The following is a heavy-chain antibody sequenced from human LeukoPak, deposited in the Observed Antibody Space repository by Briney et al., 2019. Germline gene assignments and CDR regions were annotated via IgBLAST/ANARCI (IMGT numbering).Heavy chain of an antibody. CDR2: IRYDGSNK. Sequence: GGSLRLSCAASGFTFSSYGMHWVRQAPGKGLEWVAFIRYDGSNKYYADSVKGRFTISRDNSKNTLYLQMNSLRAEDTAVYYCAKVRCGSTGCYAYYFDYWGQGTLVTVSS. J-gene: IGHJ4*02. V-gene: IGHV3-30*02. CDR1: GFTFSSYG. CDR3: AKVRCGSTGCYAYYFDY. D-gene: IGHD2-2*01.